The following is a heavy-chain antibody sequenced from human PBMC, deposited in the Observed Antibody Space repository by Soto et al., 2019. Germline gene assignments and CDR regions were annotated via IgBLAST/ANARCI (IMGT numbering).Heavy chain of an antibody. CDR1: GFTFSTAW. Sequence: GGSLRLSCAASGFTFSTAWMTWVRQAPGRGLEWVARIKSKSDGGTTDYPAPVKGRFTISRDDSKNTLYLEMNSLKTEDTAVYYCTTHPSLYISGLYFFDNWGQGTLVTVSS. D-gene: IGHD6-19*01. J-gene: IGHJ4*02. CDR3: TTHPSLYISGLYFFDN. CDR2: IKSKSDGGTT. V-gene: IGHV3-15*01.